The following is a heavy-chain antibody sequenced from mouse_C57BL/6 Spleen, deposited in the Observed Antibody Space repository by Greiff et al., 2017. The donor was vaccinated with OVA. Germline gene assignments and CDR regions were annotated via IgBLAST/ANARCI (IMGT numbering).Heavy chain of an antibody. J-gene: IGHJ4*01. CDR2: IDPSDSET. V-gene: IGHV1-52*01. Sequence: QVQLQQSGAELVRPGSSVKLSCKASGYTFTSYWMHWVKQRPIQGLEWIGNIDPSDSETHYTQKFKDKATLTVDKSSSTAYLQLSSLTSEDSAVSYCARSKSPGSSYAMDYWGQGTSVTVSS. CDR3: ARSKSPGSSYAMDY. D-gene: IGHD1-1*01. CDR1: GYTFTSYW.